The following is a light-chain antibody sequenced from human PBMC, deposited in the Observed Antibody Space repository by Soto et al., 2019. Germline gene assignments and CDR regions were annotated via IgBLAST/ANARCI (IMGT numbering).Light chain of an antibody. Sequence: DIQMTQSPSTLSASVGDRVTITCRASQIISTYLNWYQQRAGLAPRLLIYAASSLQSGVPPRFSGSGSGTDFTLTISSLQPEDFATYFCQQTYSAPPTFGQVTKVDIK. J-gene: IGKJ1*01. CDR3: QQTYSAPPT. V-gene: IGKV1-39*01. CDR2: AAS. CDR1: QIISTY.